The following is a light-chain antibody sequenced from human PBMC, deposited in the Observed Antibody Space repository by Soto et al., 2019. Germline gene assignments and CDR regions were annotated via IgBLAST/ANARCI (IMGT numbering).Light chain of an antibody. CDR1: QCVSTW. V-gene: IGKV1-12*01. CDR2: TES. J-gene: IGKJ5*01. CDR3: QQAASFPIT. Sequence: MKQSPATLPASVGDRVTITCRASQCVSTWLAWYQQKPGNAPNRLIYTESSLQSGVPSRFSGSGSGTDFTLTINGLQPEDFATYYCQQAASFPITFGQGTRLEIK.